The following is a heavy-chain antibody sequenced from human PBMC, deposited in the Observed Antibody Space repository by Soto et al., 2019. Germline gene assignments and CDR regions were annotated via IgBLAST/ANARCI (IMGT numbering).Heavy chain of an antibody. Sequence: QVQLVQSGAEVKKPGASMKVSCKASGYTFTNYGISWVRQAPGQGLEWMGWINVYNGNTKHAQKLQGRVTMTTDTSTRTAYMELRSLRSDDTAVHFCARDAAVGLFDYWGQGTLVTVSS. D-gene: IGHD6-19*01. CDR1: GYTFTNYG. CDR2: INVYNGNT. CDR3: ARDAAVGLFDY. J-gene: IGHJ4*02. V-gene: IGHV1-18*01.